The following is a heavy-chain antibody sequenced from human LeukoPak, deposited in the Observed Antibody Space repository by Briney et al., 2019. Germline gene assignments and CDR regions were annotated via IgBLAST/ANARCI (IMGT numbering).Heavy chain of an antibody. D-gene: IGHD4-17*01. J-gene: IGHJ4*02. CDR3: ARGSYGDYSVNY. CDR2: ISISSSYI. V-gene: IGHV3-21*01. CDR1: GLTFSSYW. Sequence: GGSLRLSCVASGLTFSSYWMTWVRQAPGKGLEWVSCISISSSYIYYADSVKGRFTISRDNAKNSLYLQMNSLRAEDTAVYYCARGSYGDYSVNYWGQGTLVTVSS.